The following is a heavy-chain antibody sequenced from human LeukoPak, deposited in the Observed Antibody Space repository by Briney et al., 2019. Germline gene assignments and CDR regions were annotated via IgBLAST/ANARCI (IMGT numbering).Heavy chain of an antibody. Sequence: PGGSLRLSCAASGFTSSSYWMHWVRQVPGKGLVWVSRINSDGSSTSYADSVKGRFTISRDNAKNSLYLQMNSLRAEDTAVYYCARDLVQLWSKDYWGQGTLVTVSS. CDR3: ARDLVQLWSKDY. CDR2: INSDGSST. D-gene: IGHD5-18*01. V-gene: IGHV3-74*01. J-gene: IGHJ4*02. CDR1: GFTSSSYW.